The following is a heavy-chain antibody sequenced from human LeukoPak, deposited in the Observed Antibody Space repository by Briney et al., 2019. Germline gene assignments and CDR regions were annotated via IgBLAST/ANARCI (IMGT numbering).Heavy chain of an antibody. D-gene: IGHD3-10*01. Sequence: PGGSLRLSCAASGFTVSTNYMSWVRQAPGKGLEWVSVIYSDGRTYYADSVKDRFTISRDNSKNTLYLQMNSLRAEDTAVYYCARDSGRFDVFDIWGQGTMVTVSS. J-gene: IGHJ3*02. V-gene: IGHV3-53*01. CDR3: ARDSGRFDVFDI. CDR1: GFTVSTNY. CDR2: IYSDGRT.